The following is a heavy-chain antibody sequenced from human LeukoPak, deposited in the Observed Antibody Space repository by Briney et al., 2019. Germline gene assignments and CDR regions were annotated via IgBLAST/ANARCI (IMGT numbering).Heavy chain of an antibody. CDR1: GGSFSGYY. Sequence: SETLSLTCAVYGGSFSGYYWSWIRQPPGKGLEWIGEINHSGSTNYNPSLKSRVTILVGTSKNQFSLKLSSVTAADTAVYYYARGDSKRDGYNEEWGQGTLVTVSS. CDR2: INHSGST. CDR3: ARGDSKRDGYNEE. D-gene: IGHD5-24*01. J-gene: IGHJ4*02. V-gene: IGHV4-34*01.